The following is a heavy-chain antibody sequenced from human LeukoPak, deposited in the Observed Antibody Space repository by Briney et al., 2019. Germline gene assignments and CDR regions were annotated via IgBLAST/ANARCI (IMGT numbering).Heavy chain of an antibody. CDR1: GFTFSDYY. V-gene: IGHV3-30*18. D-gene: IGHD4-17*01. Sequence: LSGGSLRLSCAASGFTFSDYYMSWIRQAPGKGLEWVAVISYDGSNKYYADSVKGRFTISRDNSKNTLYLQMNSLRAEDTAVYYCAKLVGDYSTNHYWGQGTLVTVSS. CDR2: ISYDGSNK. J-gene: IGHJ4*02. CDR3: AKLVGDYSTNHY.